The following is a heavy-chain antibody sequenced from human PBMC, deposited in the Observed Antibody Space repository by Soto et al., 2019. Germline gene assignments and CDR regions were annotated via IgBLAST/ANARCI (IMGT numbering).Heavy chain of an antibody. J-gene: IGHJ4*02. CDR3: ARGRRYYDFWSGAYYFDY. CDR1: GGSISSYY. V-gene: IGHV4-59*12. CDR2: IYYSGST. Sequence: PSETLSLTCTVSGGSISSYYWSWIRQPPGKGLEWIGYIYYSGSTNYNPSLKSRVTISVDTSKNQFSLKLSSVTAADTAVYYCARGRRYYDFWSGAYYFDYWGQGTLVTVSS. D-gene: IGHD3-3*01.